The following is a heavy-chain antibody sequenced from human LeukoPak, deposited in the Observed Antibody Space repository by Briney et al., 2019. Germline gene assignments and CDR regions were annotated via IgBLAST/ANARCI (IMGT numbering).Heavy chain of an antibody. CDR2: INHSGST. D-gene: IGHD2-15*01. J-gene: IGHJ3*02. CDR1: GGSFSGYY. V-gene: IGHV4-34*01. Sequence: SETLALTCAVYGGSFSGYYWSWIRQPPGKGLEWIGEINHSGSTNYNPSLKSRVTISVDTSKNQFSLKLSSVTAADTAVYYCAREPDIVVVVAATRFAFDIWGQGTMVTVSS. CDR3: AREPDIVVVVAATRFAFDI.